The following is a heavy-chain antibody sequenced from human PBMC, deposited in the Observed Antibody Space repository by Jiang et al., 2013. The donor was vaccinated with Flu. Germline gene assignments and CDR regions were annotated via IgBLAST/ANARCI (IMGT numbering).Heavy chain of an antibody. Sequence: SGPGLVKPSETLSLTCNVSGGSLTKNYWSWVRQSPGKGLEWIAFVSYSGYTNFNPSLESRVTISVDTSKNQFSLRLTSVTAADTAVYFCARAPIGAYTTSSPSWYFDLWGRGTLITVSS. J-gene: IGHJ2*01. D-gene: IGHD6-6*01. V-gene: IGHV4-59*01. CDR1: GGSLTKNY. CDR2: VSYSGYT. CDR3: ARAPIGAYTTSSPSWYFDL.